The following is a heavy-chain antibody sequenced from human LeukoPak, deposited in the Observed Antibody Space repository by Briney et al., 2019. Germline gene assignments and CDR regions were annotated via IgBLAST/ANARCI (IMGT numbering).Heavy chain of an antibody. CDR1: GGSISTYY. D-gene: IGHD3-22*01. CDR3: ARRPYYYDSSGYYYGAFDI. V-gene: IGHV4-59*08. J-gene: IGHJ3*02. Sequence: SETLSLTCTVSGGSISTYYWSWIRQPPGKGLEWIGYIYYSGSANYNPSLKSRVTISVDTSKNQFSLKLSSVTAADTAVYYCARRPYYYDSSGYYYGAFDIWGQGTTVTVSS. CDR2: IYYSGSA.